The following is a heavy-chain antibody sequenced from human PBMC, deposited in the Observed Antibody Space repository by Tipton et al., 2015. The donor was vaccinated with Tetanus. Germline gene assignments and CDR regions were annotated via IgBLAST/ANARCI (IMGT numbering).Heavy chain of an antibody. CDR1: GFTFSSYA. Sequence: AASGFTFSSYAMSWVRQAPGKGLEWVSAISGSGGSTYYADSVKGRFTISRDNSKNALYLQMNSLRAEDTAVYYCAKALWIVVVVAATAVDYWGQGTLVTVSS. J-gene: IGHJ4*02. CDR2: ISGSGGST. V-gene: IGHV3-23*01. D-gene: IGHD2-15*01. CDR3: AKALWIVVVVAATAVDY.